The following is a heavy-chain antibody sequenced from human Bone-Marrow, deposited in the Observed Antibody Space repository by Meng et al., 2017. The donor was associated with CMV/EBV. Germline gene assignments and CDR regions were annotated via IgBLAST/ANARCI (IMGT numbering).Heavy chain of an antibody. D-gene: IGHD2-15*01. CDR1: GYTFTSYG. V-gene: IGHV1-18*01. CDR3: AREHTVAPTPDY. J-gene: IGHJ4*02. CDR2: ISAYNGNT. Sequence: ASVKVSCKASGYTFTSYGISWVRQAPGQGLEWMGWISAYNGNTNYAQKLQGRATMTRDTSTSTAYMELRSLTSDDTAVYYRAREHTVAPTPDYWGQGTLVTVSS.